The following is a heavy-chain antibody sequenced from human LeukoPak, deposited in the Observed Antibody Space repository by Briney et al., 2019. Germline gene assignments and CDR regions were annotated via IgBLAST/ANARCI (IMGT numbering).Heavy chain of an antibody. CDR1: GYTFTSYY. Sequence: ASVKVSCKASGYTFTSYYMHWVRQAPGQGLEWMGIINPSGGSTSYAQKFQGRGTMTRDTSTSTVYMELSSLRSEDTAVYYCARDLDYYDSSGTLDYWGQGTLVTVSS. D-gene: IGHD3-22*01. J-gene: IGHJ4*02. CDR2: INPSGGST. CDR3: ARDLDYYDSSGTLDY. V-gene: IGHV1-46*01.